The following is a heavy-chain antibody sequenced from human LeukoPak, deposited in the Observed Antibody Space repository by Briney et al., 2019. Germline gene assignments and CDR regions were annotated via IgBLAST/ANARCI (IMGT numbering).Heavy chain of an antibody. CDR3: ARDRSYDFWSGYSTPDY. D-gene: IGHD3-3*01. J-gene: IGHJ4*02. CDR2: ICYDGSNK. Sequence: PGRSLRLSCAASGWTFSSYGMNWVRQAPGKGLEWVAVICYDGSNKYYADSVKSRFTISSDNSNNTLHLQMDSLRAEDTAVYYCARDRSYDFWSGYSTPDYWGQGTLVTVSS. V-gene: IGHV3-33*01. CDR1: GWTFSSYG.